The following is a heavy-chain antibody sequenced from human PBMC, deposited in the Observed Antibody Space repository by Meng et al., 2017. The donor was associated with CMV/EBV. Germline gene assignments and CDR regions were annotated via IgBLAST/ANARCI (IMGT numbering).Heavy chain of an antibody. D-gene: IGHD3-22*01. V-gene: IGHV4-4*07. CDR3: ARARGDDSGYNFDS. CDR2: LYSTGGT. J-gene: IGHJ4*02. Sequence: QVPLQGSGPGLVRRWETLSRTCSVSGGCFRGFFWTGIRQPAGKGLEWIGRLYSTGGTNYNPSFESRVTISLDGSTNQFSLKLNSVTAADTAIYYCARARGDDSGYNFDSWGQGTLVTVSS. CDR1: GGCFRGFF.